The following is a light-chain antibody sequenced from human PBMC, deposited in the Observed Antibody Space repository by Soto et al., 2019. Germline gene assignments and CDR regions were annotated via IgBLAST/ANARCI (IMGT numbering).Light chain of an antibody. CDR2: GAS. CDR3: RQYGSSPSYT. Sequence: EIVLTQSPGTLSLSPGERATLSCRASQSVSSSSYLAWYQQKPGQAPRLLIYGASSRATGIPDRFSGSGSATDVTLTISRLEPEDFAVYYCRQYGSSPSYTFGQGTKREIK. J-gene: IGKJ2*01. V-gene: IGKV3-20*01. CDR1: QSVSSSSY.